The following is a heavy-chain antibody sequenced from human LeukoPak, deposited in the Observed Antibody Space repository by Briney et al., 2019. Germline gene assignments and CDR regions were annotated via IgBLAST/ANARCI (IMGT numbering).Heavy chain of an antibody. CDR1: GYSFTSYW. D-gene: IGHD3-10*01. CDR3: ARLGYYGSGSYYKEGYYYYYMDV. CDR2: IYPGDSDT. V-gene: IGHV5-51*01. J-gene: IGHJ6*03. Sequence: GESLKISCKGSGYSFTSYWIGWVRQMPGKGLEWMGIIYPGDSDTRYSPSFQGQVTISADKSISTAYLQWSSLKASDTAMYYCARLGYYGSGSYYKEGYYYYYMDVWGKGTTVTISS.